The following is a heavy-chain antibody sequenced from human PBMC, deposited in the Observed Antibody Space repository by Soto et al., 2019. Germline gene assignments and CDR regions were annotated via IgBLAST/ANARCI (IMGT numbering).Heavy chain of an antibody. CDR3: ARESEDLTSNFDY. Sequence: EVQLVESGGGLVKPGGSLRLSWAASGFTFTRYSMNCVRQAPGKGLECFSSISSTTNYIYYGDSMKGRFTISRDNAKNSLYLEMNSLRAEDTAVYYCARESEDLTSNFDYWGQGTLVTVSS. CDR1: GFTFTRYS. CDR2: ISSTTNYI. V-gene: IGHV3-21*06. J-gene: IGHJ4*02.